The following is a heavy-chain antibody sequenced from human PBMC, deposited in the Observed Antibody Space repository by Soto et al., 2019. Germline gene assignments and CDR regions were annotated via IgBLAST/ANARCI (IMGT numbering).Heavy chain of an antibody. CDR2: IKSNLDGGTT. Sequence: QLVESGGGLVEPGGSLRLSCTASGLALTSDWLSWVRQVPGKGLEWLGLIKSNLDGGTTDYAAPLKGRIRISRDDSRNIVYLQMDRLNSEDTAFYYCATAWRQTNYGWSKTFEFWGQGTLVTVSS. CDR3: ATAWRQTNYGWSKTFEF. D-gene: IGHD3-16*01. V-gene: IGHV3-15*07. J-gene: IGHJ4*02. CDR1: GLALTSDW.